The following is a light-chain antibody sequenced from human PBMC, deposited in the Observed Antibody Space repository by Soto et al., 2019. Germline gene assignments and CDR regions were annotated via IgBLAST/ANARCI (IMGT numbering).Light chain of an antibody. J-gene: IGKJ4*01. CDR1: QSVGSY. Sequence: EIVLTQSPATLSLSPGDRATLSCRATQSVGSYLGWYQQRPGQAPRLLIYDASNRATGIPARFSGSGSGTDFTLTISSLEPEDFAVYYCQQRSDWPSTFGGGTKVVIK. CDR3: QQRSDWPST. V-gene: IGKV3-11*01. CDR2: DAS.